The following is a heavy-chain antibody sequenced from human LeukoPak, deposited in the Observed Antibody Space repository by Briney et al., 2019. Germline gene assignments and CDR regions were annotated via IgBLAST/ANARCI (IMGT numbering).Heavy chain of an antibody. CDR1: GGSFSGYY. D-gene: IGHD5-12*01. V-gene: IGHV4-34*01. CDR3: ARLRGDY. Sequence: SETLSLTCAVYGGSFSGYYWSWIRQPPGKGLEWIGEINHSGSTNYNPSLKSRVTISVDTSKNQFSLKLSAVTAADTAVYYCARLRGDYWGQGTMVTVSS. J-gene: IGHJ4*02. CDR2: INHSGST.